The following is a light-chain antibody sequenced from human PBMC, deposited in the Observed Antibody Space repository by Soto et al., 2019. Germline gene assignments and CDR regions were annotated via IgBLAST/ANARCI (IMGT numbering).Light chain of an antibody. CDR3: QQSYSTLLIT. Sequence: DIQMTQSPSFLSASVGDRVTISCRASQAINTYLNWYQQKPGKAPKLLIYGTSDLQNGVPSRFSGGGSGTDFTLTISNLQPEDFATYYCQQSYSTLLITFGQGTRLEV. CDR1: QAINTY. J-gene: IGKJ5*01. CDR2: GTS. V-gene: IGKV1-39*01.